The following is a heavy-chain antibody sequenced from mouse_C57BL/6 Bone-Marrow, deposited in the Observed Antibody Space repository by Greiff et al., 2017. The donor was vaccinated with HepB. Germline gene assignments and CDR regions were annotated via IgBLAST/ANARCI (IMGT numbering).Heavy chain of an antibody. CDR3: AKGYGNFDY. Sequence: QVQLQQPGAELVMPGASVKLSCKASGYTFTSYWMHWVKQRPGQGLEWIGEIDPSDSYTNYNQKFKGKSTLTVDKSSSPAYMQLSSLTSEDSAVYYCAKGYGNFDYWGQGTTLTVSS. V-gene: IGHV1-69*01. D-gene: IGHD2-10*02. CDR1: GYTFTSYW. CDR2: IDPSDSYT. J-gene: IGHJ2*01.